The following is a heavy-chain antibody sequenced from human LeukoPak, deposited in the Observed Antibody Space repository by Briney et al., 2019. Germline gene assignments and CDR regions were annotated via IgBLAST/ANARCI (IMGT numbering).Heavy chain of an antibody. J-gene: IGHJ4*02. D-gene: IGHD6-13*01. CDR3: ARGYGSLST. V-gene: IGHV3-23*01. Sequence: GGSLRLSCAASGFTFSSYAMSWVRQAPGKGLEWVSAISGTGDKTYYADSVRGRFAISRDNSKNTVYLQMNSLRAEDTAVYYCARGYGSLSTWGQGTLVTVSS. CDR1: GFTFSSYA. CDR2: ISGTGDKT.